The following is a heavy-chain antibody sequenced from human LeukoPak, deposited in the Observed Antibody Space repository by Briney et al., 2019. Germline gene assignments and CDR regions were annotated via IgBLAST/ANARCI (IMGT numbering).Heavy chain of an antibody. D-gene: IGHD6-6*01. J-gene: IGHJ4*02. CDR1: GFTLSTYE. CDR2: INRDGGII. Sequence: AGGSLRLSCAASGFTLSTYEMSWVRQAPGKGLEGVSYINRDGGIIYYADSVRGRFTISRDTAKNSLDLQMNSLRVEDTAIYYCARRDHIAGRLDYWGQGTLVTVSS. CDR3: ARRDHIAGRLDY. V-gene: IGHV3-48*03.